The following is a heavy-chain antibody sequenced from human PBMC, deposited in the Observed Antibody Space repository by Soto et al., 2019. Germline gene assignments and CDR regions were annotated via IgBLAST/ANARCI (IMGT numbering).Heavy chain of an antibody. CDR2: INAGNGNT. CDR1: GYTFTSYA. J-gene: IGHJ4*02. Sequence: ALAKVSCKASGYTFTSYAMHWVRQAPGQRLEWMGWINAGNGNTKYSQKFQGRVTITRDTSASTAYMELSSLRSEDTAVYYCARAHCGGDCGGIGFDYWGQGTLVTVSS. CDR3: ARAHCGGDCGGIGFDY. D-gene: IGHD2-21*02. V-gene: IGHV1-3*01.